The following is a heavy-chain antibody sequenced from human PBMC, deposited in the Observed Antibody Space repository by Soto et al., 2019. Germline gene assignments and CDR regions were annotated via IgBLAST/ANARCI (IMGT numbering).Heavy chain of an antibody. Sequence: SETLSLTCTVSGGSVSSGSYYWSWIRQPPGKGLEWIGYIYYSGSTNYNPSLKSRVTISVDTSKNQFSLKLSSVTAADTAVYYCARVYYYDSSGYYYAGGEYFQHWGQGTLVTVS. J-gene: IGHJ1*01. D-gene: IGHD3-22*01. CDR3: ARVYYYDSSGYYYAGGEYFQH. CDR1: GGSVSSGSYY. CDR2: IYYSGST. V-gene: IGHV4-61*01.